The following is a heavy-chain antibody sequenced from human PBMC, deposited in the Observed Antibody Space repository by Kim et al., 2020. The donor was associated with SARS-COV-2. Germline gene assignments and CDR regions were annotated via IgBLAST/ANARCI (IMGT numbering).Heavy chain of an antibody. CDR2: IIPIFGIA. Sequence: SVKVSCKASGGTFSSYAISWVRQAPGQGLEWMGRIIPIFGIANYAQKFQGRVTITADKSTSTAYMELSSLRSEDTAVYYCASALSTQVTPGDYWGQGTLVTVSS. V-gene: IGHV1-69*04. J-gene: IGHJ4*02. CDR3: ASALSTQVTPGDY. CDR1: GGTFSSYA.